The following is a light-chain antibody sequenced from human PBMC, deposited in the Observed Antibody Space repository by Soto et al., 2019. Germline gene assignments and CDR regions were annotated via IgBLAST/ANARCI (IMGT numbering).Light chain of an antibody. J-gene: IGKJ1*01. CDR2: QIS. CDR1: ESLLHSGGNTY. Sequence: DIVLTQSPLSLPVTLGQPASLSCRSSESLLHSGGNTYLSWLHQRPGQPPRLLIYQISEWLSGVPDRFSGSGAGTNFTLRISRVEAEDVGIFFCMQSSQLRTFGQGTKVDIK. CDR3: MQSSQLRT. V-gene: IGKV2-24*01.